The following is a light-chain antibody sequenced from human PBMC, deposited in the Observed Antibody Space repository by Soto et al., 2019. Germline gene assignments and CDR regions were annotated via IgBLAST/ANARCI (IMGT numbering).Light chain of an antibody. CDR1: QSVSSY. CDR3: QQRINGFT. Sequence: EIGLTQSPSTLSLSPGERATLSCRASQSVSSYLAWYQQKPGQAHRLLIYDASNRATGIPARFSGSGSGTDFTLTISSLEPADFAGYYCQQRINGFTFGPRTKWHIK. CDR2: DAS. V-gene: IGKV3-11*01. J-gene: IGKJ3*01.